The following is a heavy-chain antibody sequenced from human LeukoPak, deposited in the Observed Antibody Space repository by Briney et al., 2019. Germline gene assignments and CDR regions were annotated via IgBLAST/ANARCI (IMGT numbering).Heavy chain of an antibody. CDR2: IYYSGST. Sequence: SETLSLTCTVSGGSISSYYWSWIRQPPGKGLEWIGSIYYSGSTYYNPSLKSRVTISVDTSKNQFSLKLSSVTAADTAVYYCARDRNTMILGWGQGTMVTVSS. J-gene: IGHJ3*01. CDR3: ARDRNTMILG. V-gene: IGHV4-59*12. CDR1: GGSISSYY. D-gene: IGHD3-22*01.